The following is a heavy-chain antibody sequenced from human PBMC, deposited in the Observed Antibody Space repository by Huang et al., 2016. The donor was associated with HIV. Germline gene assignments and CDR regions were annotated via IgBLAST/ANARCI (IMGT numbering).Heavy chain of an antibody. CDR2: ISSSSSYI. D-gene: IGHD2-2*01. CDR3: ARGGGTGLLQWHRDKGSSQLDY. J-gene: IGHJ4*02. Sequence: EVQLVESGGGRVKPGGSLRLSCAASGFTFSSYSLNWVRQAPGKGLEWVSGISSSSSYIYDADSVKGRFTITRDNAKNSLSLQMTSLRAEDPTVYYCARGGGTGLLQWHRDKGSSQLDYWGQGTLVTVSS. CDR1: GFTFSSYS. V-gene: IGHV3-21*01.